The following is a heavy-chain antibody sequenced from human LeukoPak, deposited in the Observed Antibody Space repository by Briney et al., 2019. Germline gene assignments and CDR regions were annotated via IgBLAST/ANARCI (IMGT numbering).Heavy chain of an antibody. Sequence: ASVKVSCKASGYTFSGYGIAWVRQAPGQGLEWMGWISAHNGNTYHTQNFQGRVTMTTDTSTSTAYMELRSLRSDDTAMYYCARSAGDYGDYALYFLHWGQGTLVIVSS. CDR1: GYTFSGYG. J-gene: IGHJ1*01. CDR3: ARSAGDYGDYALYFLH. V-gene: IGHV1-18*01. D-gene: IGHD4-17*01. CDR2: ISAHNGNT.